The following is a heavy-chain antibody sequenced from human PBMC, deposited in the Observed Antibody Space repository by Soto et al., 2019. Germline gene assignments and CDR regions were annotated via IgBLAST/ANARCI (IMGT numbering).Heavy chain of an antibody. CDR3: ARGDGFWSGYSYLNY. Sequence: SETLSLTCTVSGGSVSNSSHYWTWIRQPPGKGLEWIGYVYYTGSTNYNHSLHSRVTISVDTSKNQFSLTLSSVTAADTAVYYCARGDGFWSGYSYLNYWGQGTPVTVSS. V-gene: IGHV4-61*01. CDR1: GGSVSNSSHY. J-gene: IGHJ4*02. CDR2: VYYTGST. D-gene: IGHD3-3*01.